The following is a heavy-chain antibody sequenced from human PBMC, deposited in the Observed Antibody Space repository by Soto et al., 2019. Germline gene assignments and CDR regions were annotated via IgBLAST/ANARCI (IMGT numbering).Heavy chain of an antibody. D-gene: IGHD4-17*01. J-gene: IGHJ5*02. Sequence: PSETLSLTCTVSGGSISSYDYYRSWIRQHPAKGLEWIGYMSYSGSTYYNPSLRSRVTISIDTSKNQYSLNLASVTAADTAVYFCARPFYARASRDNWFDPWGQGTLVTAPQ. V-gene: IGHV4-31*03. CDR3: ARPFYARASRDNWFDP. CDR1: GGSISSYDYY. CDR2: MSYSGST.